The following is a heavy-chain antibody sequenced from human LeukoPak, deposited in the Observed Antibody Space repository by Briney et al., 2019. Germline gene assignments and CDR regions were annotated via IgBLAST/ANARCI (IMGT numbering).Heavy chain of an antibody. J-gene: IGHJ5*02. V-gene: IGHV3-30*04. D-gene: IGHD2-15*01. CDR1: GFTFSSYA. Sequence: GGSLRLSCAASGFTFSSYAMHWVRQAPGKGLEWVAVTSYDGSNKYYADSVKGRFTISRDNSKNTLYLQMNSLRAEDTAVYYCAKDSGRNWFDPWGQGTLVTVSS. CDR2: TSYDGSNK. CDR3: AKDSGRNWFDP.